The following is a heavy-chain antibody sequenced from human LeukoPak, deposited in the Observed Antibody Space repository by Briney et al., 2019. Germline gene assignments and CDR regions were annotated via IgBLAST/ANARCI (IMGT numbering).Heavy chain of an antibody. V-gene: IGHV3-7*01. CDR3: ARGSTPEKIYDSSGYDY. Sequence: GGSLRLSCAASGLMFSSYWMSWVRQAPGKGLEWVANIKRDGSEKSYVDSVKGRFTISRDNLKNSLFLQMNSLRVEDTAVYYCARGSTPEKIYDSSGYDYWGQGTLVTVSS. CDR2: IKRDGSEK. CDR1: GLMFSSYW. J-gene: IGHJ4*02. D-gene: IGHD3-22*01.